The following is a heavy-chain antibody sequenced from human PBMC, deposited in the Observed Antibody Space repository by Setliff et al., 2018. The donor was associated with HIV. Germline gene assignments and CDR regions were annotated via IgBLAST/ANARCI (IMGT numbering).Heavy chain of an antibody. J-gene: IGHJ4*02. CDR2: IYYSGST. CDR3: ASPXSDTRPASGADS. D-gene: IGHD5-18*01. CDR1: GGSISSSSYX. Sequence: PSETLSLTCTVSGGSISSSSYXGXXXXXPXGKGLXGIGNIYYSGSTYYNPSLKSRVTISVDTSKNQFSLKLSSVTAADPAVYYWASPXSDTRPASGADSWGXGTXVTVXS. V-gene: IGHV4-39*01.